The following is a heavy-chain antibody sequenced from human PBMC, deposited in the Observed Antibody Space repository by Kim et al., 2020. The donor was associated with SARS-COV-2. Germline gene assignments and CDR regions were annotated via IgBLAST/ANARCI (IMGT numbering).Heavy chain of an antibody. V-gene: IGHV3-21*04. Sequence: GGSLRLSCAASGFTFSSYSMNWVRQAPGKGLEWVSSISSSSSYIYYADSVKGRFTISRDNAKNSLYLQMNSLRAEDTAVYYCAEATKSSAAGNWYFDLWGRGTLVTVSS. CDR2: ISSSSSYI. J-gene: IGHJ2*01. CDR3: AEATKSSAAGNWYFDL. CDR1: GFTFSSYS. D-gene: IGHD6-13*01.